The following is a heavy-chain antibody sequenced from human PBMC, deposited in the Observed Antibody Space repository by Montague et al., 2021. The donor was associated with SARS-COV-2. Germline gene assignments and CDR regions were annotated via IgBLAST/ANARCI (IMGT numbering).Heavy chain of an antibody. Sequence: SETLSLTCTVSGGSISSSNYYWDWIRQPPGKGLEWIGSIYDSGSTYYNPSLKSRGTISVDTSKNHFSLKLSSVTAADTAVYYCARRGRKLLPVATTIGGFDIWGQGTMVTVSS. D-gene: IGHD5-12*01. CDR2: IYDSGST. CDR1: GGSISSSNYY. V-gene: IGHV4-39*02. CDR3: ARRGRKLLPVATTIGGFDI. J-gene: IGHJ3*02.